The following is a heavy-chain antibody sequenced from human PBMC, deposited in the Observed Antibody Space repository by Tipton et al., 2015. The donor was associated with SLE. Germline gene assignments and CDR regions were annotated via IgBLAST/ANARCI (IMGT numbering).Heavy chain of an antibody. J-gene: IGHJ4*02. CDR2: VYHSGSA. D-gene: IGHD6-19*01. Sequence: TLSLTCIVSGDSISSSSYSWNWIRQPPGKGLEWIGYVYHSGSAYYNPSLKSRVTISVDRSRNQFSLILTSVTAADTAVYYCASEILRDYGSAWGPDYWGQGTLVTVSS. CDR3: ASEILRDYGSAWGPDY. CDR1: GDSISSSSYS. V-gene: IGHV4-30-2*01.